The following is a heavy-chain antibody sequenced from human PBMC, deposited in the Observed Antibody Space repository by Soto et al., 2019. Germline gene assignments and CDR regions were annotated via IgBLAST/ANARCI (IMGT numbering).Heavy chain of an antibody. J-gene: IGHJ4*02. CDR2: IYSGGST. CDR3: ASLTTTEVEIDY. D-gene: IGHD4-4*01. Sequence: GGSLRLSCAASGFTVSSNYMSWVRQAPGKGLEWVSVIYSGGSTYYADSVKGRFTISRDNSKNTLYLQMNSLRAEDTAVYYCASLTTTEVEIDYGGQGTXVTVSS. CDR1: GFTVSSNY. V-gene: IGHV3-53*01.